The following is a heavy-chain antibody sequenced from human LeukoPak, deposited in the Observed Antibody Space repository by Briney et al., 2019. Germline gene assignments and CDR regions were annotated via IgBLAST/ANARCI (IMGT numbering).Heavy chain of an antibody. Sequence: SQTLSPTCTVSGGSISSGGYYWSWIRQHPGKGLEWIEYIYYSGSTYYNPSLKSPVTISVDTSKNQFSLKLSSVTAAETAVYYCARATAPDDFWSGYYLGSYYYYYMDVWGKGTTVTVSS. D-gene: IGHD3-3*01. J-gene: IGHJ6*03. CDR2: IYYSGST. V-gene: IGHV4-31*01. CDR3: ARATAPDDFWSGYYLGSYYYYYMDV. CDR1: GGSISSGGYY.